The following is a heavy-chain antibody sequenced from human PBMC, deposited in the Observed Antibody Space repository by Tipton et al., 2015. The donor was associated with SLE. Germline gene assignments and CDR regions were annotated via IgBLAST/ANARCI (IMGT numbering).Heavy chain of an antibody. D-gene: IGHD3-10*01. V-gene: IGHV1-3*01. Sequence: QVQLVQSGAEVKKPGASVKVSCEASGYTFMHWVRQAPGQSLEWMGWINAANGNTKYSQKFQGRVTISTDESTSTACMELSSLRSEDTAVYYCARGAPMVRGVILDYWGQGTLVTVSS. CDR2: INAANGNT. CDR1: GYTF. CDR3: ARGAPMVRGVILDY. J-gene: IGHJ4*02.